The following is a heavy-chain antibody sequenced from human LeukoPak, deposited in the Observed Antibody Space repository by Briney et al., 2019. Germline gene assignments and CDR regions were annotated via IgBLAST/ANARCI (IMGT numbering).Heavy chain of an antibody. J-gene: IGHJ4*02. CDR3: ARAKSGGSYDY. D-gene: IGHD2-15*01. CDR2: IYYSGST. CDR1: GGSISRYY. Sequence: SETLSLTCTVSGGSISRYYWSWIRQPPGKGLEWIGYIYYSGSTNYNPSLKSRVTISVDTSKNQFSLKLSSVTAADTAVYYCARAKSGGSYDYWGQGTLVTVSS. V-gene: IGHV4-59*01.